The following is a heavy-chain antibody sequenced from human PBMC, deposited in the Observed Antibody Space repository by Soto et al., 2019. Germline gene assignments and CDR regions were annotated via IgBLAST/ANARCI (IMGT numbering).Heavy chain of an antibody. D-gene: IGHD3-16*02. CDR3: ARTRWRSYFDS. CDR1: GGSISISSDY. J-gene: IGHJ4*02. V-gene: IGHV4-39*01. CDR2: IYYGGNT. Sequence: QLQLQESGPGLVKPSETLSLSCTVSGGSISISSDYWAWIRQPPGKGLEWVGSIYYGGNTYYNPSLKSRVTLSVDPSKNEFSLRLSSVTAADTAVYYCARTRWRSYFDSWGQGAMVTVSS.